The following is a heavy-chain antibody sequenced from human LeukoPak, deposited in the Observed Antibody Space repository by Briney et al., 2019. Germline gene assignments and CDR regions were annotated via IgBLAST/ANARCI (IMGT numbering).Heavy chain of an antibody. J-gene: IGHJ4*02. CDR2: IWYDGSNK. CDR3: ARSDEVDFAQFDY. Sequence: GGSLRLSCAASGFTFSTYWMSWVRRAPGKGLEWVAVIWYDGSNKYYADSVKGRFTISRDNSKNTLYLQMNSLRAEDTAVYYCARSDEVDFAQFDYWGQGTLVTVSS. CDR1: GFTFSTYW. D-gene: IGHD2-21*01. V-gene: IGHV3-33*08.